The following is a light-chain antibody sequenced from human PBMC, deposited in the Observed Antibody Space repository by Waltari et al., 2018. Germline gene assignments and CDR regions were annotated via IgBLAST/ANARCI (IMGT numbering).Light chain of an antibody. V-gene: IGKV4-1*01. Sequence: DIVMTQSPDSLAVSLGERATLNCKSSQSVFYSSNNKNYLAWYQQKPGQPPKLLIYWASTRESGVPDRFTGSGSGTDFTLTISSLQAEDVAVYYCQQYYSGPFTFGQGTRLEIK. CDR1: QSVFYSSNNKNY. CDR2: WAS. CDR3: QQYYSGPFT. J-gene: IGKJ5*01.